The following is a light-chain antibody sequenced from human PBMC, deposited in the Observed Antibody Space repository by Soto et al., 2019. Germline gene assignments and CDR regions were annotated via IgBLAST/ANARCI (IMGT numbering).Light chain of an antibody. J-gene: IGKJ2*01. CDR1: QSVSSK. Sequence: EIVMTQSPATLSVSPGERATLSCRASQSVSSKLAWYQQQPGHAPRLLIYDASTRATGIPARFSGSGSGTEFTLTISSLQSEDFAVYYCQQYNNWPPYTFGQGTKLEIK. CDR2: DAS. V-gene: IGKV3-15*01. CDR3: QQYNNWPPYT.